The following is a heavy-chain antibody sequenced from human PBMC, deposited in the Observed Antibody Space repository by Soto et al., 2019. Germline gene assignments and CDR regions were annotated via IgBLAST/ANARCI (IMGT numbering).Heavy chain of an antibody. CDR1: GGSISSYY. CDR2: IYYSGST. Sequence: SETLSLTCTVSGGSISSYYWSWIRQPPGKGLEWIGYIYYSGSTNYNPSLKSRVTISVDTSKNQFSLKLSSVTAADTAVYYCARGSSGGTDMYYYYYMDVWGKGTTVTVSS. V-gene: IGHV4-59*01. CDR3: ARGSSGGTDMYYYYYMDV. D-gene: IGHD2-15*01. J-gene: IGHJ6*03.